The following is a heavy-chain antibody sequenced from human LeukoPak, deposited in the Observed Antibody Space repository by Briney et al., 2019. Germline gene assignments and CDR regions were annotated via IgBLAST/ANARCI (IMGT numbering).Heavy chain of an antibody. CDR1: GFTFSSTW. V-gene: IGHV3-7*04. CDR3: ARGGTLEYFQY. J-gene: IGHJ1*01. Sequence: GGSLRLSCEASGFTFSSTWMSWVRQPPGKGLEWVAHIKQDASEIYYVDSVKGRFTISRDNAKNSLYLQMNSLRAEDTAVYYCARGGTLEYFQYWGQGTLVSVSS. CDR2: IKQDASEI.